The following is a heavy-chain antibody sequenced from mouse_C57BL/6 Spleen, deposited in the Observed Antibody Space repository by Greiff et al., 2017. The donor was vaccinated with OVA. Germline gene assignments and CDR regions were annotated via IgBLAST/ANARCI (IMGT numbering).Heavy chain of an antibody. V-gene: IGHV7-1*01. CDR1: GFTFSDFY. Sequence: EVQLVESGGGLVQSGRSLRLSCATSGFTFSDFYMEWVRQAPGKGLEWIAASRNKANDYTTEYSASVKGRFIVSRDTSQSILYLQMNALRAEDTAIYYCARESYDYGSFDVWGTGTTVTVSS. D-gene: IGHD2-4*01. CDR3: ARESYDYGSFDV. J-gene: IGHJ1*03. CDR2: SRNKANDYTT.